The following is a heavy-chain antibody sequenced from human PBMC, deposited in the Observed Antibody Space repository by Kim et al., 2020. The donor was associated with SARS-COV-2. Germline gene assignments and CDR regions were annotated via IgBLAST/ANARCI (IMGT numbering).Heavy chain of an antibody. CDR1: GGTFSSYA. CDR3: ARSETPILTGSYY. Sequence: SVKVSCKASGGTFSSYAISWVRQAPGQGLEWMGGIIPIFGTANYAQKFQGRVTITADESTSTAYMELSSLRSEDTAVYYCARSETPILTGSYYWGQGTLVTVSS. CDR2: IIPIFGTA. D-gene: IGHD3-9*01. J-gene: IGHJ4*02. V-gene: IGHV1-69*13.